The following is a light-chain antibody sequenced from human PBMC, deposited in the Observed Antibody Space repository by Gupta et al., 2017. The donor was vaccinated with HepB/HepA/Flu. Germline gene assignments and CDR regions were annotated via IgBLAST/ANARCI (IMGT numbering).Light chain of an antibody. CDR1: SSDVGDYNH. CDR3: SAYTSSSTLV. V-gene: IGLV2-14*03. Sequence: QSALTQPASVSGSPGHSITISCTGTSSDVGDYNHVSWYQQHPGKAPKLMIYNVSKRPAGVANRFSGSKSGNTASLTISGRQAEDEADYYCSAYTSSSTLVFGGGTKLTVL. J-gene: IGLJ2*01. CDR2: NVS.